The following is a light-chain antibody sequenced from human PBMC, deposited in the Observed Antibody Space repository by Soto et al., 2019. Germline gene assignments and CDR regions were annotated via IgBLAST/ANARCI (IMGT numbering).Light chain of an antibody. Sequence: DIQMTQSPATLSASVGDRVTITCRASQTIGSWLDWYQQKPGKAPKLLIYQASSLESEVPSRFSGSGSGTEFSLIISSLQPDDFATYYCQQYNAYSWTFGQGTKVEIK. V-gene: IGKV1-5*03. CDR3: QQYNAYSWT. CDR1: QTIGSW. CDR2: QAS. J-gene: IGKJ1*01.